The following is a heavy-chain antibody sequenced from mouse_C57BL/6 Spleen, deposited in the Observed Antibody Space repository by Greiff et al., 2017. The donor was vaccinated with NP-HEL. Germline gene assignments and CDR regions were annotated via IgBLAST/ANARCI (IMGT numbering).Heavy chain of an antibody. D-gene: IGHD1-1*01. J-gene: IGHJ4*01. V-gene: IGHV5-17*01. CDR1: GFTFSDYG. CDR3: ARGGSSYDYAMDY. CDR2: ISSGSSTI. Sequence: VQLKESGGGLVKPGGSLKLSCAASGFTFSDYGMHWVRQAPEKGLEWVAYISSGSSTIYYADTVKGRFTISRDNAKNTLFLQMTSLRSEDTAMYYCARGGSSYDYAMDYWGQGTSVTVSS.